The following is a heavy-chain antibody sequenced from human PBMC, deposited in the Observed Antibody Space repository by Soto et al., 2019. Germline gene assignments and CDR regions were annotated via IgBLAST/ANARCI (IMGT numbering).Heavy chain of an antibody. CDR3: AKGANYYDSSGYPTPFDY. D-gene: IGHD3-22*01. CDR2: ISGSGGST. V-gene: IGHV3-23*01. J-gene: IGHJ4*02. CDR1: GFTFSSYA. Sequence: GGSLRLSCAASGFTFSSYAMSWVRQAPGKWLEWVSAISGSGGSTYYADSVKDRFTISRDNSKNTLYLQMNSLRAEDTAVYYCAKGANYYDSSGYPTPFDYWGQGXLVTVSS.